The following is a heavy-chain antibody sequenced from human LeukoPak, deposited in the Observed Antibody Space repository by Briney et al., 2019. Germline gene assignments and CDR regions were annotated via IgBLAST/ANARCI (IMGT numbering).Heavy chain of an antibody. V-gene: IGHV1-2*02. J-gene: IGHJ4*02. CDR3: ARGITTFGVVSHFDY. Sequence: GASVKVSCKASGYTFTGYYMHWVRQAPGQGLEWMGWINPNSGGTNYAQKFQGRVTMTRDTSISTAYMELSRLRSDDTAVYYCARGITTFGVVSHFDYWGQGTLVTVSS. CDR2: INPNSGGT. CDR1: GYTFTGYY. D-gene: IGHD3-3*01.